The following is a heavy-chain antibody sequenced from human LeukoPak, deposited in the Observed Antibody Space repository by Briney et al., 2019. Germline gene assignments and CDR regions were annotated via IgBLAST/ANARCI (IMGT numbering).Heavy chain of an antibody. V-gene: IGHV4-4*02. CDR1: GGSISSSNW. CDR2: IYHSGST. Sequence: SGTLSLACAVSGGSISSSNWWSWVRQPPGKGLEWIGEIYHSGSTYYNPSLKSRVTISVDTSKYQFSLKLSSVTAADTAVYYCARLEMSRGDYSYYFDYWGQGTLVTVSS. CDR3: ARLEMSRGDYSYYFDY. D-gene: IGHD4-17*01. J-gene: IGHJ4*02.